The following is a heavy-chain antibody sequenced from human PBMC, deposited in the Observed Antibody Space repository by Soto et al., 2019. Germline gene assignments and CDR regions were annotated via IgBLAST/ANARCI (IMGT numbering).Heavy chain of an antibody. Sequence: PAETLSLTCTVSGDSIISSSLYWCGIRQRPGKGLEWIGHIFHTGATYQNPTLKSRLRMSVDTSKNQFSLNLSSVTATDTAVYYCARRRIVPTTNFDYWGQGTLVTVSS. J-gene: IGHJ4*02. CDR1: GDSIISSSLY. CDR2: IFHTGAT. V-gene: IGHV4-39*01. D-gene: IGHD2-21*01. CDR3: ARRRIVPTTNFDY.